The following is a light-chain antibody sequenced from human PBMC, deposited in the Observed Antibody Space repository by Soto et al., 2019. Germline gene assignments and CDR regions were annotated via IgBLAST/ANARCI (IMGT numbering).Light chain of an antibody. CDR3: QQYNSYPLT. Sequence: DIQMTQSPSSLSASVGDRVTIACQASQDISNYLHWYQQKPGKAPKLLIYEASNLETGVPSRFSGSGSGTDFTLTSSSLQPEDFATYYCQQYNSYPLTCGQGTRREIK. V-gene: IGKV1-33*01. J-gene: IGKJ5*01. CDR2: EAS. CDR1: QDISNY.